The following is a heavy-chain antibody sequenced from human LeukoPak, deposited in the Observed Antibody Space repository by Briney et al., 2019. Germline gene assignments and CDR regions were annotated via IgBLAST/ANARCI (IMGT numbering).Heavy chain of an antibody. D-gene: IGHD2-15*01. V-gene: IGHV3-23*01. Sequence: PGGSLRLSCEASGFTFSSNAMNWVRQVPGKGLEWVSSITVSGSATYFVDSVKGRFTISRDNSKNTLYLQLNSLRAEDTAVYYCAKGTEGYCSGTICYPFDYWGRGTLVTVSS. CDR1: GFTFSSNA. CDR3: AKGTEGYCSGTICYPFDY. CDR2: ITVSGSAT. J-gene: IGHJ4*02.